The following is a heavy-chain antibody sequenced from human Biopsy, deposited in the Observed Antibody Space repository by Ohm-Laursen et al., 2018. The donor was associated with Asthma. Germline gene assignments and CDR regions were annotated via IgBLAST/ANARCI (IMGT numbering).Heavy chain of an antibody. J-gene: IGHJ4*02. D-gene: IGHD5-24*01. Sequence: TLSFTAAVLVGPIGGGGYSGAWSRQPPGRGLGGIGYIYHSGSTYYNPSLKSRVTISVDRSKNQFSLKLSSVTAADTAVYYCARVKDGYNFDYWGQGTLVTVSS. CDR1: VGPIGGGGYS. CDR3: ARVKDGYNFDY. CDR2: IYHSGST. V-gene: IGHV4-30-2*01.